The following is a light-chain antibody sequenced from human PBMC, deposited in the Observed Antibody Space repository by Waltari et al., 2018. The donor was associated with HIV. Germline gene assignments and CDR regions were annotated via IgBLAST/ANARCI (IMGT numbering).Light chain of an antibody. CDR2: SDH. J-gene: IGLJ3*02. V-gene: IGLV1-40*01. CDR1: SSNIGAHYG. CDR3: QSFDNSLSAVL. Sequence: SSSNIGAHYGVNWYQQRPGTAPRLLIFSDHNRPSGVPDRFSGSRSGTSASLAITGLQAEDESDYYCQSFDNSLSAVLFGGGTKLTVL.